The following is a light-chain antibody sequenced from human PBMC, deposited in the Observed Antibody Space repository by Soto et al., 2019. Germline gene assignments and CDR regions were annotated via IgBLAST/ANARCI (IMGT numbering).Light chain of an antibody. Sequence: EIVLTQSPGIWYLSPGGRATLSCRASQTIRSGFLAWYQQKPGQAPRLLIYGASRRATGIPDRFSGGGSGTDFTLTISRLEPEDFAVYYCQQYGSSPHAFAFGGGTKVDIK. CDR3: QQYGSSPHAFA. J-gene: IGKJ4*01. V-gene: IGKV3-20*01. CDR1: QTIRSGF. CDR2: GAS.